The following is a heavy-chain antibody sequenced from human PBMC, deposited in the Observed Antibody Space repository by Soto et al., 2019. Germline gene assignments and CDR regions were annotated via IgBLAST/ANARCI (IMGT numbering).Heavy chain of an antibody. J-gene: IGHJ3*02. CDR1: GLTFSNND. CDR2: VYVDGTA. V-gene: IGHV3-53*01. D-gene: IGHD3-22*01. CDR3: SGEEIVTDAFDN. Sequence: EVQLVESGGGLIQPGGSLRLSCAASGLTFSNNDMNWVRQAPGKGLEWVAVVYVDGTANYPDSVKGRFSISRDNSKNTVYLQMSTRLVADTTMYYCSGEEIVTDAFDNWGQGTMVTISS.